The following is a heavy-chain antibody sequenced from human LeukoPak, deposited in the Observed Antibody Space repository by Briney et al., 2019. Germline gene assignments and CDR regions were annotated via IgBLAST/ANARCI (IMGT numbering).Heavy chain of an antibody. J-gene: IGHJ4*02. CDR2: INHSGST. D-gene: IGHD2-15*01. CDR3: ARVLGYCSGGSCYPGPFDY. Sequence: PSETLSLTCAVYGGSFSGYYWSWIRQPPGKGLEWIGEINHSGSTNYNPSLKSRVTISVDTSKNQFSLKLSSVTAVDTAVYYCARVLGYCSGGSCYPGPFDYWGQGTLVTVSS. V-gene: IGHV4-34*01. CDR1: GGSFSGYY.